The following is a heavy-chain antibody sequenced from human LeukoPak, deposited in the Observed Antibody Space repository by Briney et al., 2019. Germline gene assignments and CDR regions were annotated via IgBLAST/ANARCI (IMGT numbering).Heavy chain of an antibody. V-gene: IGHV3-11*04. Sequence: PAGSLRLSCAVSGFTFSDSYRSWIRQSPGRGLEWISYILSSGSTRFYADFVKGRFIISRDNNNNFLYLEMKMLRVAAAAVYFCARGIRDACRGGTCYPVWFDAWGQRSLVTVSS. CDR3: ARGIRDACRGGTCYPVWFDA. CDR2: ILSSGSTR. J-gene: IGHJ5*02. CDR1: GFTFSDSY. D-gene: IGHD2-15*01.